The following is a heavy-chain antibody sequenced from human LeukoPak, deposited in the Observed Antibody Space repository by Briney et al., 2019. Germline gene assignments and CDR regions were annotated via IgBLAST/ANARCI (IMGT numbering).Heavy chain of an antibody. Sequence: AAVKVSCKASGYTFTSYDINWVRQATGQGLEWMGWMNPNSGNRGYAQKFQGRVTMTSNTAISTAYMELSSLRSEDTAVYYCARGLRYYDSSGYYSFDFWGQGTLVTVSS. CDR2: MNPNSGNR. CDR1: GYTFTSYD. V-gene: IGHV1-8*01. J-gene: IGHJ4*02. CDR3: ARGLRYYDSSGYYSFDF. D-gene: IGHD3-22*01.